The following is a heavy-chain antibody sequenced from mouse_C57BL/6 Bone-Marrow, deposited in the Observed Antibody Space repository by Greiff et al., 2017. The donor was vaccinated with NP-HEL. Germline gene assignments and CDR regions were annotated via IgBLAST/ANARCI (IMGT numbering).Heavy chain of an antibody. Sequence: EVKLQESGAELVRPGASVKLSCTASGFNIKDDYMHWVKQRPEQGLEWIGWIDPENGDTEYASKFQGKATITADTSSNTAYLQLSSLTSEDTAVYYCTSYYSNPWFAYWGQGTLVTVSA. CDR1: GFNIKDDY. CDR3: TSYYSNPWFAY. J-gene: IGHJ3*01. D-gene: IGHD2-5*01. CDR2: IDPENGDT. V-gene: IGHV14-4*01.